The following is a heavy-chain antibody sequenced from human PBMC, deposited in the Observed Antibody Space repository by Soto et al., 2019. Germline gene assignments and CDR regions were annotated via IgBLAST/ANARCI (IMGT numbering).Heavy chain of an antibody. Sequence: SGPTLVNLTQTLTLTCTFSGFSLSTSGEGVGWIRYPTGKSLELLALIYLNHDKRYSPSLKSRLTITKDTSKHQAVLTITDMDPVDSASYSFTLSLCFVSAYYFWGQGTLVTLSS. CDR3: TLSLCFVSAYYF. CDR2: IYLNHDK. CDR1: GFSLSTSGEG. D-gene: IGHD3-10*01. V-gene: IGHV2-5*01. J-gene: IGHJ4*02.